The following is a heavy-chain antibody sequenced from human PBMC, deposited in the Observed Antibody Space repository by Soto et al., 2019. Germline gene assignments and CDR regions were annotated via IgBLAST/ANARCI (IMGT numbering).Heavy chain of an antibody. CDR3: ARGSMGDYYGMDV. CDR2: ISTSSSYI. CDR1: GFTFSSYN. D-gene: IGHD3-10*01. Sequence: EVQLVESGGGLVKPGGSLRLSCAASGFTFSSYNMNWVRQAPGKGLEWVSSISTSSSYIYYVDSVKGRFTISRDNAKNSLYLQMNSLRAEDTAVYYCARGSMGDYYGMDVWGQWTTVTVSS. J-gene: IGHJ6*02. V-gene: IGHV3-21*01.